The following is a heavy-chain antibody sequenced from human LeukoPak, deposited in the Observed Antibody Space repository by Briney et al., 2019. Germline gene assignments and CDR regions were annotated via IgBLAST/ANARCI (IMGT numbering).Heavy chain of an antibody. V-gene: IGHV1-2*02. J-gene: IGHJ4*02. Sequence: GASVKVSCKASGYTFTDYYMHLVRQAPAQGLELMGWINPNNGGTNFAQKFKGRIAMIRDTSISTAYMELGSLRSQDTAVYYCARDGNYYDSSGYDFDYWGQGTLVTVSS. CDR1: GYTFTDYY. D-gene: IGHD3-22*01. CDR3: ARDGNYYDSSGYDFDY. CDR2: INPNNGGT.